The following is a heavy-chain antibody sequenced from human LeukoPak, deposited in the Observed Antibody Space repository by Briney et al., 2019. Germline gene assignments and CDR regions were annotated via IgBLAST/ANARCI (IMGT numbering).Heavy chain of an antibody. D-gene: IGHD5-12*01. CDR1: GGSISSSNW. CDR3: ARGGHGYIKPYWYLGL. J-gene: IGHJ2*01. Sequence: SGTLSLTCAVSGGSISSSNWWSWVRQPPGKGLEWIGEIYHTGSTNYNPSLKSRVTISVDKSKNQFSLKLSSVTAADTAVFYCARGGHGYIKPYWYLGLWGRGTLVTVSS. CDR2: IYHTGST. V-gene: IGHV4-4*02.